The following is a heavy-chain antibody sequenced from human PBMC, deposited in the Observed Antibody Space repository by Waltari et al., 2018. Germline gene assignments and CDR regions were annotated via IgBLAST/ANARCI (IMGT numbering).Heavy chain of an antibody. CDR1: GGSISSSSYY. Sequence: QLQLQESGPGLVKPSETLSLTCTVSGGSISSSSYYWGWIRQPPGKGLERIGSIYYSGSTDYNPALKSRVAIAVDTSKNQFSLKLSSVTAADTAVYYCARHLPGLVGPLHYWGQGTLVTVSS. V-gene: IGHV4-39*07. CDR2: IYYSGST. CDR3: ARHLPGLVGPLHY. D-gene: IGHD2-21*02. J-gene: IGHJ4*02.